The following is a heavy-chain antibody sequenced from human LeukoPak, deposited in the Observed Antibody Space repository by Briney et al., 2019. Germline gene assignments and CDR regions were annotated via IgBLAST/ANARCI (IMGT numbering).Heavy chain of an antibody. CDR1: GFTFSSYS. D-gene: IGHD3-16*01. V-gene: IGHV3-21*01. CDR3: WRVLVSGYFWGSYYEYCFDY. CDR2: ISSSSSYI. Sequence: GGSLRLSCAASGFTFSSYSMNWVRQAPGKGLEWVSSISSSSSYIYYADSVKGRFTISRDNAKNSLYVQMNSLRAEDTPVYYCWRVLVSGYFWGSYYEYCFDYLGQGTLVTVSS. J-gene: IGHJ4*02.